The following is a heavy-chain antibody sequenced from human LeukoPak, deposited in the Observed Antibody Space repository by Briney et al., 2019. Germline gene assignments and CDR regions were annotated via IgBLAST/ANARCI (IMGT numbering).Heavy chain of an antibody. CDR3: ARISGIMITFGDY. J-gene: IGHJ4*02. CDR1: GYNFTDFY. CDR2: ISAYNGNT. D-gene: IGHD3-16*01. V-gene: IGHV1-18*04. Sequence: GASVKVSCKASGYNFTDFYIHWVRQAPGQGLEWMGWISAYNGNTNYAQKLQGRVTMTTDTSTSTAYMELRSLRSDDTAVYYCARISGIMITFGDYWGQGTLVTVSS.